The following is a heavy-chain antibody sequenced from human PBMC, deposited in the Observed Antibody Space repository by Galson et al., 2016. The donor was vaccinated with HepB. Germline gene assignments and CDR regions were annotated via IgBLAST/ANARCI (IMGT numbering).Heavy chain of an antibody. V-gene: IGHV3-13*01. CDR2: IDTAGDT. Sequence: SLRLSCAASGFTFSLHDMHWGRQAPGKGLEWDSAIDTAGDTYYPDSVKGRFTISRENAKNSLYLQMNSLRAGDTAVDYCARGKSLLTMPWNYGFDVGGKGTTVSVSS. CDR1: GFTFSLHD. CDR3: ARGKSLLTMPWNYGFDV. D-gene: IGHD4/OR15-4a*01. J-gene: IGHJ6*04.